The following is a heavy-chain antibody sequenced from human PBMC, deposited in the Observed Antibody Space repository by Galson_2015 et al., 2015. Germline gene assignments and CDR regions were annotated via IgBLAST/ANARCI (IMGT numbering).Heavy chain of an antibody. D-gene: IGHD1-26*01. CDR2: IYYSGST. CDR3: ARVSSGSYMVRGINYYYYYMDV. V-gene: IGHV4-59*01. Sequence: SETLSLTCTVSGGSISSYYWSWIRQPPGKGLEWIGYIYYSGSTNYNPSLKSRVAISVDTSKNQFSLKLSSVTAADTAVYYCARVSSGSYMVRGINYYYYYMDVWGKGTTVTVSS. J-gene: IGHJ6*03. CDR1: GGSISSYY.